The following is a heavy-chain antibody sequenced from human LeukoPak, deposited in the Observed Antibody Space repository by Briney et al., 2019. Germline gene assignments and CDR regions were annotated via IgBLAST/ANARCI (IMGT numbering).Heavy chain of an antibody. CDR2: ISGSGGST. J-gene: IGHJ4*02. CDR3: AKESCSSTSCYAEGDY. V-gene: IGHV3-23*01. D-gene: IGHD2-2*01. CDR1: GFTFTSYA. Sequence: GGSLRLSCVASGFTFTSYAMSWVRQAPGKGLEWVSGISGSGGSTYYADSVKGRFTISRDNSKNTLYLQMNSLRAEDTAVYYCAKESCSSTSCYAEGDYWGQGTLVTVPS.